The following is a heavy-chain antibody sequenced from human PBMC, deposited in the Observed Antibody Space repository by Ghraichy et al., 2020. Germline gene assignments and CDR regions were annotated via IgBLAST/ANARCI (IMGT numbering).Heavy chain of an antibody. D-gene: IGHD3-22*01. Sequence: ASVKVSCKASGYTFTSYGISWVRQAPGQGLEWMGWIRAYNGNTNYAQKLQGRVTMTTDTSTSTAYMELRSLRSDDTAVYYCARDHYYDSSGYYGGWYYYYYGMDVWGQGTTVTVSS. CDR3: ARDHYYDSSGYYGGWYYYYYGMDV. V-gene: IGHV1-18*01. J-gene: IGHJ6*02. CDR2: IRAYNGNT. CDR1: GYTFTSYG.